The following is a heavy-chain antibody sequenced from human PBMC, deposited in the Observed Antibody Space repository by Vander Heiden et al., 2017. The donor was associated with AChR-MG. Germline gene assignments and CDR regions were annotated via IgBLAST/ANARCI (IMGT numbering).Heavy chain of an antibody. V-gene: IGHV1-69*01. D-gene: IGHD2-2*01. CDR3: AREWLGYCSSTSCYSHYYYYYGMDV. CDR1: GGTFSSYA. Sequence: QVQLVQSGAEVKKPGSSVKVSCKASGGTFSSYAISWVRQAPGQGLEWMGGIIPILGTANYAQKFQGRVTITADESTSTAYMELSSLRSEDTAVYYCAREWLGYCSSTSCYSHYYYYYGMDVWGQGTTVTVSS. CDR2: IIPILGTA. J-gene: IGHJ6*02.